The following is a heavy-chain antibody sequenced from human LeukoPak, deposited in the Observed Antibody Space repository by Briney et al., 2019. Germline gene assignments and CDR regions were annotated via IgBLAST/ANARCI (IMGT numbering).Heavy chain of an antibody. CDR3: AKDSLAARPPPPFDY. V-gene: IGHV3-23*01. Sequence: GGSLRLSCAASGCTFSSYAMSWVRQAPGKGLEWVSAISGSGGSTYYADSVKGRFTISRDNSKNTLYLQMNSLRAEDTAVYYCAKDSLAARPPPPFDYWGQGTLVTVSS. CDR2: ISGSGGST. J-gene: IGHJ4*02. CDR1: GCTFSSYA. D-gene: IGHD6-6*01.